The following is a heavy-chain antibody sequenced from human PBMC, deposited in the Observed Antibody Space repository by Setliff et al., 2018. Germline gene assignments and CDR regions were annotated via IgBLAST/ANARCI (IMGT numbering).Heavy chain of an antibody. CDR1: GGSFDSGTHY. Sequence: TLSLTCTVTGGSFDSGTHYWSWIRQPAGKVPEWIGLIQGTGDTNYNPSLQSRATISIDTSKNQISLKITSVTAADTALYSCAGTPARGTTWLSPFDYWGQGIQVTVSS. D-gene: IGHD3-9*01. CDR3: AGTPARGTTWLSPFDY. J-gene: IGHJ4*02. CDR2: IQGTGDT. V-gene: IGHV4-61*02.